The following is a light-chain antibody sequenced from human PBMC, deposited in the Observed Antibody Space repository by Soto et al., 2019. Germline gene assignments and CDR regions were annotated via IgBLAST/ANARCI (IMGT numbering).Light chain of an antibody. V-gene: IGLV1-40*01. CDR3: QSFDSSRFYV. J-gene: IGLJ1*01. Sequence: QAVVTQPPSVSGAPGQRVTISCTGSSSNIGTGYDVHWYQQLPGTAPKLLIYGNSNRPSGFPDRFSGSKSGTSASLAITGLQAEDEADYYCQSFDSSRFYVFGTGTKLTVL. CDR2: GNS. CDR1: SSNIGTGYD.